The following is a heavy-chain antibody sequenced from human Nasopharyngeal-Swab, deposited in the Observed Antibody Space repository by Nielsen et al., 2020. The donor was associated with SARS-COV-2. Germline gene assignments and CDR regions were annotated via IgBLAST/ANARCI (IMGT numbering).Heavy chain of an antibody. J-gene: IGHJ6*03. D-gene: IGHD1-14*01. CDR3: ARVSTGYYYMDV. CDR2: IYYSGST. CDR1: GGLISSGGYS. V-gene: IGHV4-30-4*07. Sequence: SDILSSTFPVLGGLISSGGYSWSSIRQPTGKGVEWIGYIYYSGSTYYNPSLKSRVTISVDTSKNQFSLNLSSVTAADTAVYYCARVSTGYYYMDVWGKGTTVTVSS.